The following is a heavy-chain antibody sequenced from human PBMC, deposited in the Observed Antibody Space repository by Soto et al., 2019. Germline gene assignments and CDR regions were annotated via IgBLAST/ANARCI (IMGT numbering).Heavy chain of an antibody. J-gene: IGHJ3*02. D-gene: IGHD3-22*01. Sequence: SETLSLTCTVSGGSISSSSYYWGWIRQPPGKGLEWIGSIYYSGNTYYNPSLKSRVTISVDTSKNQFSLKLSSVTAADTAVYYCASYYYDSSGPPADDAFDIWGQGTMVTVSS. CDR2: IYYSGNT. CDR3: ASYYYDSSGPPADDAFDI. CDR1: GGSISSSSYY. V-gene: IGHV4-39*01.